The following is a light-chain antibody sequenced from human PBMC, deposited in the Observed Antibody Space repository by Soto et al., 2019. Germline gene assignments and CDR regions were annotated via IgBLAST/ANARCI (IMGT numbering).Light chain of an antibody. CDR1: SSDVGGYNY. CDR2: EGS. Sequence: QSALTQPASVSGSPGQSITISCTGTSSDVGGYNYVSWFQHHPGKAPKLMIYEGSKRPSGVSNRFSGSKSGNTASLTISGLQAEDEADYYCCSYAGSSTWVFGGGTQLTVL. CDR3: CSYAGSSTWV. V-gene: IGLV2-23*01. J-gene: IGLJ3*02.